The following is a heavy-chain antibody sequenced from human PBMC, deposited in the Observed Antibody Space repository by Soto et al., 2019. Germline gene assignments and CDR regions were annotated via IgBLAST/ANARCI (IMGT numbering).Heavy chain of an antibody. Sequence: GGSLRLSCTASGFTFGDYAMSWFRQAPGKGLEWVGFIRSKAYGGTTEYAASVKGRFTISRDDSKSIAYLQMNSLKTEDTAVYYCTRESLDCSGGSCYSGYYYGMDVWGQGTTVTVSS. CDR1: GFTFGDYA. CDR3: TRESLDCSGGSCYSGYYYGMDV. V-gene: IGHV3-49*03. CDR2: IRSKAYGGTT. J-gene: IGHJ6*02. D-gene: IGHD2-15*01.